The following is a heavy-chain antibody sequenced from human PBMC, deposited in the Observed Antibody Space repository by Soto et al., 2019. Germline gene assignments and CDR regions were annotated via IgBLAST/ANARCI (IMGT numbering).Heavy chain of an antibody. CDR3: ARDLAAGDH. CDR1: GYTFINYY. J-gene: IGHJ4*02. D-gene: IGHD6-13*01. CDR2: INPTSGST. Sequence: QVQLVQSGAEVKKPGASVKVSCRASGYTFINYYIHWVRQAPGQGLEWLAIINPTSGSTNYAQKFQGRXXXXMDTSXXXXXXXXXXXXXXXTAVFYCARDLAAGDHWGQGTLVTVSS. V-gene: IGHV1-46*01.